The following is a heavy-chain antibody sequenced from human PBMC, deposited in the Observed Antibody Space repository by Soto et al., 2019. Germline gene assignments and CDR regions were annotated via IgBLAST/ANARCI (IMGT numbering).Heavy chain of an antibody. J-gene: IGHJ2*01. V-gene: IGHV4-31*03. CDR3: ARVLAVTTSWYFDL. CDR1: GGSISSGGYY. CDR2: IYYSGST. Sequence: QVQLQESGPGLVKPSQTLSLTCTVSGGSISSGGYYWSWIRQHPGKGLEWIGYIYYSGSTYYNPSLKSRVTISVDTSKNQCSLKLSSVTAADTAVYYCARVLAVTTSWYFDLWGRGTLVTVSS. D-gene: IGHD4-17*01.